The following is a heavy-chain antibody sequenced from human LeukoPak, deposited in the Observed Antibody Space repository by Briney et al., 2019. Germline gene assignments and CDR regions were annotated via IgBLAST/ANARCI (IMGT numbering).Heavy chain of an antibody. V-gene: IGHV4-31*03. J-gene: IGHJ6*02. Sequence: SETLSLTCTVSGDSISSGGYYWNWIRQHPGKGLEWIGYTYYTGNTYYNPSPQSRATISVDTSKNQFSLNLSSVTAADTAVYYCAVDYYYGMDVWGQGTTVTVSS. CDR3: AVDYYYGMDV. CDR1: GDSISSGGYY. CDR2: TYYTGNT.